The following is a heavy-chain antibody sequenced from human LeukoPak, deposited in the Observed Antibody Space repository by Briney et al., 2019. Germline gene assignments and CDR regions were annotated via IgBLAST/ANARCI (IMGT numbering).Heavy chain of an antibody. CDR2: IYYSGST. CDR3: ARQSTDFWSGYTKVVWFDP. D-gene: IGHD3-3*01. CDR1: GGSISSYY. J-gene: IGHJ5*02. Sequence: SETLSLTCTVSGGSISSYYWSWIRQPPGKGLGWIGYIYYSGSTNYNPSLKSRVTISIDTSKNQLSLMLSSVTAADTAVYYCARQSTDFWSGYTKVVWFDPWGQGTLITVSS. V-gene: IGHV4-59*08.